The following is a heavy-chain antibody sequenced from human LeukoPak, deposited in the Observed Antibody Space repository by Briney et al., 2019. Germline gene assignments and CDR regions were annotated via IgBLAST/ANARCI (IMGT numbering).Heavy chain of an antibody. D-gene: IGHD3-22*01. CDR3: ARGHYYDSSGYYTPILYFDY. CDR2: IYYSGST. Sequence: PSETLSLTCTVSGGSISSYYWSWIRQPPGKGLEWIGYIYYSGSTNYNPSLKSRVTISVDTSKNQFSLKLSSVTAADTAVYYYARGHYYDSSGYYTPILYFDYWGQGTLVTVSS. CDR1: GGSISSYY. J-gene: IGHJ4*02. V-gene: IGHV4-59*01.